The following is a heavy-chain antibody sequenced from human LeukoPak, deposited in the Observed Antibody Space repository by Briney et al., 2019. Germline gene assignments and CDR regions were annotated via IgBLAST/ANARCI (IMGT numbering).Heavy chain of an antibody. V-gene: IGHV3-21*01. CDR2: ISSSSSYI. CDR1: GFTFSSYS. J-gene: IGHJ4*02. CDR3: ARDGDWGWQQLLDY. Sequence: GGSLRLSCAASGFTFSSYSMDWVRQAPGEGLEWVSSISSSSSYIYYADSVKGRFTISSDNAKNPLYLQMNSLRADDTAVYYCARDGDWGWQQLLDYWGQGTVVTVSS. D-gene: IGHD6-13*01.